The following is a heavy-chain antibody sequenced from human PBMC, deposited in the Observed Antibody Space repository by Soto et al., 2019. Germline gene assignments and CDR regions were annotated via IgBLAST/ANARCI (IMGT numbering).Heavy chain of an antibody. J-gene: IGHJ4*02. CDR3: ATAIVGATRHPDSDS. CDR1: RGSINNNKYY. D-gene: IGHD2-15*01. V-gene: IGHV4-39*02. Sequence: EIMSLPCPVSRGSINNNKYYCAWPRQPPWNGLSWIASIYYDGRTYYNSSRKSRVTISRDTSKNHFSLSLTSVTAADTAVYYCATAIVGATRHPDSDSWGQGTLVTVSS. CDR2: IYYDGRT.